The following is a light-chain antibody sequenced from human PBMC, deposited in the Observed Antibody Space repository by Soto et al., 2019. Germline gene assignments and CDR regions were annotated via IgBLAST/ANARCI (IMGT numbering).Light chain of an antibody. CDR2: ATS. CDR3: LQDYGYPRT. J-gene: IGKJ3*01. CDR1: QDNSSE. Sequence: IQMTQSPSSLSASVGDRVTLTCRASQDNSSELSWYQQKSGRAPKLLIYATSTVESGVPSRFSGSGSGTDFTLTINSLQPEDFATYYCLQDYGYPRTFGPGTKVEIK. V-gene: IGKV1-6*01.